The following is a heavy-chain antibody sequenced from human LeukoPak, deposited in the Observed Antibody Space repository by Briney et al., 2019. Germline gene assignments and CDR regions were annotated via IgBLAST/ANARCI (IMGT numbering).Heavy chain of an antibody. CDR1: EYSFTAYY. CDR3: VRELEGQSELRY. V-gene: IGHV1-2*02. Sequence: ASVKVSCKASEYSFTAYYMHWVRQAPGQGLEWXXWINPNSGGTNYAQKFQGRVTMTRDMSISTVYMQLSRLRSDDTAVYYCVRELEGQSELRYRGQGTLVTVSS. D-gene: IGHD1-7*01. CDR2: INPNSGGT. J-gene: IGHJ4*02.